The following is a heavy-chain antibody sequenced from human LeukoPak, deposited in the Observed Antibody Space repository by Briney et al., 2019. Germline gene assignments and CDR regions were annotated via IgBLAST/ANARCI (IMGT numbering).Heavy chain of an antibody. CDR1: GFTVSSNY. V-gene: IGHV3-66*01. CDR3: ARAHSSTSPDY. D-gene: IGHD2-2*01. Sequence: PGGSLRLSCAASGFTVSSNYMSWVRQAPGKGLEWVSVIYSGGSTYYADSVKGRFTISRDNSKNTLYLQMNSLRAEDTAVYYCARAHSSTSPDYWGQGTLVTVSS. CDR2: IYSGGST. J-gene: IGHJ4*02.